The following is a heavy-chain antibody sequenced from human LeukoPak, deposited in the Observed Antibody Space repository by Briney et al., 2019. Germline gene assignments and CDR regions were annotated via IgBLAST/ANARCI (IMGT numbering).Heavy chain of an antibody. J-gene: IGHJ1*01. D-gene: IGHD5-24*01. V-gene: IGHV3-23*01. CDR3: AKDVRRWRWPSYMPEFQH. CDR1: GFPFSRYA. CDR2: ISGSGGST. Sequence: GGSVRLPCGPSGFPFSRYAVRGVRQARGKGLEWVSDISGSGGSTYYADSVKGRLTISRDNSKNTLYLQMNSLRAEDTAVYYCAKDVRRWRWPSYMPEFQHWGQGTLVTVSS.